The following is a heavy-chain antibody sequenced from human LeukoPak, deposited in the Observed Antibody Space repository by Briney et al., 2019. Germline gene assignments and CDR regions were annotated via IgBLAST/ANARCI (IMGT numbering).Heavy chain of an antibody. CDR1: GFTFSSYA. V-gene: IGHV3-7*01. CDR2: IKHDGSEK. J-gene: IGHJ2*01. D-gene: IGHD3-16*01. CDR3: AGGARGYNWYFDL. Sequence: PGGSLRLSCAASGFTFSSYAMSWVRQAPGKGLEWVANIKHDGSEKYYVDSMEGRFTISRDNVKNSLYLQINSLRAEDTAVYYCAGGARGYNWYFDLWGRGTLVTVSS.